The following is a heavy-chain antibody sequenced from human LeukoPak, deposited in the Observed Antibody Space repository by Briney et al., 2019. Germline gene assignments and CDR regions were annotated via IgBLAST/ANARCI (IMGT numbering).Heavy chain of an antibody. D-gene: IGHD6-13*01. Sequence: GGSLRLSCAASGFAFWDYSMNWVRQAPGKGLEWVSAIGGSGGSTYYADSVKGRFTISRDNSKNTLYLQMNSLRAEDTAVYYCAKDGQHPIDHWGQGTLVTVSS. CDR2: IGGSGGST. CDR3: AKDGQHPIDH. V-gene: IGHV3-23*01. CDR1: GFAFWDYS. J-gene: IGHJ4*02.